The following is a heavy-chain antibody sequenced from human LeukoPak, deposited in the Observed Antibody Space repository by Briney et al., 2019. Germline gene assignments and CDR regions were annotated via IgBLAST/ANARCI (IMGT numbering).Heavy chain of an antibody. CDR2: ISGSGGST. CDR3: TKDYYDSSSYYYYYMDV. V-gene: IGHV3-23*01. Sequence: PGRSLRLSCAASGFTFSSYGMSWVRQAPGKGLEWVSGISGSGGSTYYADSVKGRFSISRDNSENTLYLQMNSLRAEDTAVYYCTKDYYDSSSYYYYYMDVWGKGTTVTLSS. CDR1: GFTFSSYG. D-gene: IGHD3-22*01. J-gene: IGHJ6*03.